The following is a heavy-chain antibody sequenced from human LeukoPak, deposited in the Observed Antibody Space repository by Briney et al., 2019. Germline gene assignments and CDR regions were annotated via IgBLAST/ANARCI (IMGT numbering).Heavy chain of an antibody. CDR3: GTGDDFWSGFDY. D-gene: IGHD3-3*01. CDR1: GFTFSSYA. CDR2: ISGSGGST. Sequence: XGSLRLSCAASGFTFSSYAMSWVRQAPGKGLEWVSAISGSGGSTYYADSVKGRFTISRDNSKNTLYLQMNSLRAEDTAVYYCGTGDDFWSGFDYWGQGTLVTVSS. V-gene: IGHV3-23*01. J-gene: IGHJ4*02.